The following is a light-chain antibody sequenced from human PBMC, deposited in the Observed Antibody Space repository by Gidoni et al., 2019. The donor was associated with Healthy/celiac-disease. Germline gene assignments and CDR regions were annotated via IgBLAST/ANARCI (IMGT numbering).Light chain of an antibody. CDR1: QDISNS. J-gene: IGKJ2*04. CDR2: DES. CDR3: QQYDNLPPRMCS. Sequence: DIQMTQSPSSLSASVGDRVTITCQARQDISNSLNWYQQKPVKAPKLLIYDESNLETGVPSRFSGSGSGTDFPFTISSLQPEDIATYYCQQYDNLPPRMCSFGQWTKLEIK. V-gene: IGKV1-33*01.